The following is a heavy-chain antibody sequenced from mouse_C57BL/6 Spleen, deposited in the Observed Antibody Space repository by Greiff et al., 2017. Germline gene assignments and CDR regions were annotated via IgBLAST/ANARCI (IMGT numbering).Heavy chain of an antibody. D-gene: IGHD2-4*01. Sequence: QVQLQQSGPELVKPGASVKLSCKASGYTFTSYDINWVKQRPGQGLEWIGWIYPRDGSTKYNEKFKGKATLTVDTSSSTAYMELHSLTSEDSAVYFWAREGYDYDGYYAMDYWGQGTSVTVSS. CDR3: AREGYDYDGYYAMDY. V-gene: IGHV1-85*01. CDR1: GYTFTSYD. CDR2: IYPRDGST. J-gene: IGHJ4*01.